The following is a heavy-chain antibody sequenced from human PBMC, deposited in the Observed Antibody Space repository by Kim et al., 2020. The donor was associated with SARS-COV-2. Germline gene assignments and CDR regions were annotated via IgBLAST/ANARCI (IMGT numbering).Heavy chain of an antibody. CDR3: AREGGLVHGIGY. J-gene: IGHJ4*02. Sequence: DYAVSVKSRITINPDTSKNQFSLQLNSVTPEDTAVYYCAREGGLVHGIGYWGQGTLVTVSS. D-gene: IGHD6-19*01. V-gene: IGHV6-1*01.